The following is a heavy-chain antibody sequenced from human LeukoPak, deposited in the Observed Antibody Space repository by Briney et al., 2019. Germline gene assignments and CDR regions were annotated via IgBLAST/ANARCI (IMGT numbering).Heavy chain of an antibody. CDR2: IYNSGTS. J-gene: IGHJ4*02. D-gene: IGHD6-13*01. Sequence: SETLSLTCTVSGGSISSGDYYWTWIRQPPGKGLEWIGYIYNSGTSYYNPSLKSRLTISVDTSKNQFSLKLTSVTDAYTAVYYCARGLGSSWFGDWGQGTLVTVPS. V-gene: IGHV4-30-4*01. CDR3: ARGLGSSWFGD. CDR1: GGSISSGDYY.